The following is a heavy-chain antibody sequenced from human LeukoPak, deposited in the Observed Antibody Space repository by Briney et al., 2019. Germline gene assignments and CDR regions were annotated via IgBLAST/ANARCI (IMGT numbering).Heavy chain of an antibody. CDR1: GFTFSSYG. Sequence: GRFLRLSCAASGFTFSSYGMHWVRQAPGKGLEWVAVIWYDGSNKYYADSVKGRFTISRDNSKNTLYLQMNSLRAEDTAVYYCARGSRVTTVTCDFDYWGQGTLVTVSS. D-gene: IGHD4-17*01. V-gene: IGHV3-33*01. CDR2: IWYDGSNK. CDR3: ARGSRVTTVTCDFDY. J-gene: IGHJ4*02.